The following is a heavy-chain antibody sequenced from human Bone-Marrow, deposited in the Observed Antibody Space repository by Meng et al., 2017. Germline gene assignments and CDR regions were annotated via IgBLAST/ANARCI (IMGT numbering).Heavy chain of an antibody. CDR1: GGSISSSNW. D-gene: IGHD3-10*01. V-gene: IGHV4-4*03. CDR3: ARSRGLYYGSGSYYSNWFDP. J-gene: IGHJ5*02. Sequence: QLERQESGPGLGKPPGTLSLTCAVSGGSISSSNWWSWVRQPPGKGLEWIGEIYHSGSTNYNPSLKSRVTISVDKSKNQFSLKLSSVTAADTAVYYCARSRGLYYGSGSYYSNWFDPWGQGTLVTVSS. CDR2: IYHSGST.